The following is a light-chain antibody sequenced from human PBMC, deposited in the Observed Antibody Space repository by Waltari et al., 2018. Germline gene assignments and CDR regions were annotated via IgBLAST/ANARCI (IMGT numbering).Light chain of an antibody. V-gene: IGLV2-8*01. CDR3: SSYAHNNHFV. CDR2: EVT. J-gene: IGLJ1*01. Sequence: QSVLTQPPSATGSPGPSVTISCPGTHSDVGAYNYVTWYQQHPGKVPKLLIYEVTKRPSGVPDRFSGSKSGNTASLTVSGLQADDEADYYCSSYAHNNHFVFGTGTKVTVL. CDR1: HSDVGAYNY.